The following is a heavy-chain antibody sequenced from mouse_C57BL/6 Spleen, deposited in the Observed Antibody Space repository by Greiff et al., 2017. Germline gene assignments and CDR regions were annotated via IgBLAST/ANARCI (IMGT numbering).Heavy chain of an antibody. Sequence: VQLQQSGPELVKPGASVKMSCKASGYTFTDYNMHWVKQSHGKSLEWIGYINPNNGGTSYNQKFKGKATLTVNKSSSTAYMELRSLTSEDSAVYYCAKGGWDGYFDCWGQGTTLTVSS. D-gene: IGHD4-1*01. CDR3: AKGGWDGYFDC. V-gene: IGHV1-22*01. CDR2: INPNNGGT. J-gene: IGHJ2*01. CDR1: GYTFTDYN.